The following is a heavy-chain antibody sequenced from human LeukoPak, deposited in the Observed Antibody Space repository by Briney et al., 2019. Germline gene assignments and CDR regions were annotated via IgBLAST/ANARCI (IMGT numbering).Heavy chain of an antibody. Sequence: GGSLRLSCAASGFTVRSNYMSWVRQAPGKGLEWVSVIYSGGSTYYADSVKGRFIISRDNSKNTLYLRMNSLRAEDTAVYYCARGIAAAHDAFDIWGQGTMVTVSS. J-gene: IGHJ3*02. V-gene: IGHV3-53*01. CDR2: IYSGGST. CDR1: GFTVRSNY. D-gene: IGHD6-13*01. CDR3: ARGIAAAHDAFDI.